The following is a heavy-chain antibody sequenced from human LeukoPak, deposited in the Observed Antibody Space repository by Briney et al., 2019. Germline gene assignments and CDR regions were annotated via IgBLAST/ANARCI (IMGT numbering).Heavy chain of an antibody. J-gene: IGHJ4*02. D-gene: IGHD1-26*01. CDR3: ARDRLGAGLYFDY. CDR1: GFTLSGYE. V-gene: IGHV3-48*03. CDR2: ISGSGRTI. Sequence: PGGSLRLSCAASGFTLSGYEMSWVRQAPGKGLEWISYISGSGRTIYYADSVKGRFTTSRDNAKNSLYMQMNSLRAEDTAVYYCARDRLGAGLYFDYCGEGILVTVSS.